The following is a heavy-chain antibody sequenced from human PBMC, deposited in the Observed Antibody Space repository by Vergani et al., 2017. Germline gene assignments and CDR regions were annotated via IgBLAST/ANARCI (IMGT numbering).Heavy chain of an antibody. CDR1: GGSISSSSYY. D-gene: IGHD6-13*01. Sequence: QLQLQESGPGLVKPSETLSLTCTVSGGSISSSSYYWSWIRQHPGKGLEWIGYIYYSGSTYYNPSLKSRVTISVDTSKNQFSLKLSSVTAADTAVYYCARDIPDHWPIAAAGTDYYGMDVWGQGTTVTVSS. CDR3: ARDIPDHWPIAAAGTDYYGMDV. CDR2: IYYSGST. V-gene: IGHV4-31*03. J-gene: IGHJ6*02.